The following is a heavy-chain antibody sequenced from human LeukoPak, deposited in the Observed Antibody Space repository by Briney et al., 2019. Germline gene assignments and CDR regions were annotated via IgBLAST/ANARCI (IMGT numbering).Heavy chain of an antibody. CDR1: GGSFSGYY. CDR3: ARGSGSSNSLYYYYYMDV. Sequence: SETLSLTCAVYGGSFSGYYWSWIRQPPGKGLEWIGEINHSGSTNYNPSLKSRVTISVDTSKNQFSLKLSSVTAADTAVYYCARGSGSSNSLYYYYYMDVWGKGTTVTVYS. D-gene: IGHD4-23*01. CDR2: INHSGST. J-gene: IGHJ6*03. V-gene: IGHV4-34*01.